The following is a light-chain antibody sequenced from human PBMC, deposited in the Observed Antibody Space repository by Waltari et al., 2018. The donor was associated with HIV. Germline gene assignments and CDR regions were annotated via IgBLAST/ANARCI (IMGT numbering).Light chain of an antibody. Sequence: SYELTQPPSASVSPGQTASITCSGDKLEKKYVCWYQQKPGQSPVMVNYQDSKLPSGIPERFSGSNSWNTATLTISGTQAMDEAYYYCQAWDSSTVVFGGGTKLTVL. J-gene: IGLJ2*01. V-gene: IGLV3-1*01. CDR3: QAWDSSTVV. CDR1: KLEKKY. CDR2: QDS.